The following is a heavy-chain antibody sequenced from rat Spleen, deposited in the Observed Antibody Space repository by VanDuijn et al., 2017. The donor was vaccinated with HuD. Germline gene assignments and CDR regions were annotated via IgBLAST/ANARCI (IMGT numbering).Heavy chain of an antibody. D-gene: IGHD1-2*01. CDR3: TTSIAATTY. CDR1: GLTYSNYV. Sequence: EVQLVESGGGLVQPGRSLKISCAASGLTYSNYVMAWVRQAPTKGLEWVATISTGGGDTYYRDSVRGRFTISRDNAKSTLYLQMDSLRSEDTATYYCTTSIAATTYWGQGVMVTVSS. V-gene: IGHV5-25*01. J-gene: IGHJ2*01. CDR2: ISTGGGDT.